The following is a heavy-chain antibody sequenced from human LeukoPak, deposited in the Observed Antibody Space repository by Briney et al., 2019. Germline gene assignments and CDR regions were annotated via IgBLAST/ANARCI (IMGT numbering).Heavy chain of an antibody. J-gene: IGHJ6*02. D-gene: IGHD2-15*01. CDR1: GYSFTSYW. CDR2: IYPGDSDT. V-gene: IGHV5-51*01. CDR3: ARQSAASHYYYYGMDV. Sequence: GESLKISCKGSGYSFTSYWIAWVRQMPGKGLEWMGIIYPGDSDTRYSPSFQGQVTISADKSISTAYLQWSSLKASDTAMYYCARQSAASHYYYYGMDVWGQGTTVTVSS.